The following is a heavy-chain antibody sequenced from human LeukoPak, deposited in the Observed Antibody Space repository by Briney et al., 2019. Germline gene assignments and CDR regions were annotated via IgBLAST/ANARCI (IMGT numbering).Heavy chain of an antibody. CDR1: GYTFTGYY. CDR3: ARVVGGNYYGSETDDY. D-gene: IGHD3-10*01. V-gene: IGHV1-2*06. J-gene: IGHJ4*02. CDR2: INPNSGGT. Sequence: ATVKVSCKASGYTFTGYYMHWVRQAPGQGLEWMGRINPNSGGTKYAQKFQGRVTMTRDTSISTAYMELSRLRSDDTAVYYCARVVGGNYYGSETDDYWGQGTLVTVSS.